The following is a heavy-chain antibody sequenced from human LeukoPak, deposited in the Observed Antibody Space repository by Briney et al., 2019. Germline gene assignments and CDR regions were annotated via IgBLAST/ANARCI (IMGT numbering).Heavy chain of an antibody. CDR1: GFTFSSYA. Sequence: GGSLRLSCAASGFTFSSYAMSWVRQAPGKGLEWVSAISGSGGSTYYADSVKGQFTISRDNSKNTLYLEMNSLRADDTAVYYCAKDRPTVYSSSWLHFLDSWGQGTLVTVSS. V-gene: IGHV3-23*01. CDR3: AKDRPTVYSSSWLHFLDS. J-gene: IGHJ4*02. D-gene: IGHD6-13*01. CDR2: ISGSGGST.